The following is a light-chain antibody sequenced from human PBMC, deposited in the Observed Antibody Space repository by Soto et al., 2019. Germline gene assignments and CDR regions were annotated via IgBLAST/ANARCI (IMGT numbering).Light chain of an antibody. CDR3: QQRSNWPIT. CDR2: DAS. CDR1: QSLYSD. V-gene: IGKV3-11*01. Sequence: PGERATLSCRASQSLYSDLAWYQQKPGQAPRLLIYDASNRATGIPARFSGSGSGTDFTLTISGLEPEDFALYYCQQRSNWPITFGQGTRLEIK. J-gene: IGKJ5*01.